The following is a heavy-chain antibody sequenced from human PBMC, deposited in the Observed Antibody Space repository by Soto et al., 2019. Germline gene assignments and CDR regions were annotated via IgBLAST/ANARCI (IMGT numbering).Heavy chain of an antibody. J-gene: IGHJ3*02. Sequence: LRLSCAASGFTFSSYSMNWVRQAPGKGLEWVSSISSSSSYIYYADSVKGRFTISRDNAKNSLYLQMNSLRAEDTAVYYRARDKSASGSYFSTPDAFDIWGQGTMVTVSS. CDR1: GFTFSSYS. CDR3: ARDKSASGSYFSTPDAFDI. D-gene: IGHD1-26*01. V-gene: IGHV3-21*01. CDR2: ISSSSSYI.